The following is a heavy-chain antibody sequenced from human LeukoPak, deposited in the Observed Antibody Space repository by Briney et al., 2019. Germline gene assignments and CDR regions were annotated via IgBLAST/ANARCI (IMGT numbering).Heavy chain of an antibody. CDR1: GGSISSSSYY. V-gene: IGHV4-39*01. J-gene: IGHJ3*02. D-gene: IGHD3-22*01. CDR2: IYYSGST. Sequence: SETLSLTCTVSGGSISSSSYYWGWIRQPPGKGLEWIGSIYYSGSTYYNPSLKSRVTISVDTSKNQFSLKLSSVTAADTTVYFCARANYYDSSGYSRGAFDIWGQGTM. CDR3: ARANYYDSSGYSRGAFDI.